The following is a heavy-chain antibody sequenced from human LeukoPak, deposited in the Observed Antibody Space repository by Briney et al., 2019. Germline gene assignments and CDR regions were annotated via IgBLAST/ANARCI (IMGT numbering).Heavy chain of an antibody. V-gene: IGHV4-59*01. D-gene: IGHD3-3*01. CDR3: ASFPDFWSGRYYFDY. Sequence: SETLSLTCTVSGGSISSYYWSWIRQPPGKGLEWMGYIYYSGSTNYNPSLKSRVTISVDTSKNQFSLKLSSVTAADTAVYYCASFPDFWSGRYYFDYWGQGTLVTVSS. CDR2: IYYSGST. CDR1: GGSISSYY. J-gene: IGHJ4*02.